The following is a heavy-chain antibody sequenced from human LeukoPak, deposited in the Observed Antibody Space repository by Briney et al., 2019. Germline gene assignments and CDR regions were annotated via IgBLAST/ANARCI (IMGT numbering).Heavy chain of an antibody. CDR1: GGSISSSSYY. CDR2: IYYTGST. Sequence: SETLSLTCTVSGGSISSSSYYWGWIRQPPGKGLEWIGCIYYTGSTYYNPSLKSRVTISVDTSKNQFSLKLSSVTAADTAVYYCARQIDGFGDFDYFDYWGQGTLVTVSS. CDR3: ARQIDGFGDFDYFDY. V-gene: IGHV4-39*01. J-gene: IGHJ4*02. D-gene: IGHD3-10*01.